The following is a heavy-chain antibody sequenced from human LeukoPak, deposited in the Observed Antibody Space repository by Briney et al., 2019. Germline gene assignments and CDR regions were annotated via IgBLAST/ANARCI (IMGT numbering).Heavy chain of an antibody. J-gene: IGHJ5*02. CDR3: VRIPNSANFPNWFDP. CDR2: IKQDGSEK. Sequence: PGGSLRLSCAASGFTFSSYWMSWVRQAPGKGLEWVANIKQDGSEKYYVDSVKGRFTISRDNAKNSLYLQMNSLRVEDTAVYYCVRIPNSANFPNWFDPWGQGTLVTVSS. CDR1: GFTFSSYW. D-gene: IGHD4/OR15-4a*01. V-gene: IGHV3-7*01.